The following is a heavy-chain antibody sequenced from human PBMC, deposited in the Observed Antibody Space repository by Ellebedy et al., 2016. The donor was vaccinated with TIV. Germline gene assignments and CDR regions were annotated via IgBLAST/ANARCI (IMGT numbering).Heavy chain of an antibody. Sequence: GESLKISCAASGFRFSDYSLNWVRQAPGKGLEWIAYITGPSNPIPYADSVRGRFTISRDNAKNSVYLQLNSLRDDDTAVYFCARSVQWYFELWGRGALVTVSS. V-gene: IGHV3-48*02. CDR3: ARSVQWYFEL. CDR1: GFRFSDYS. D-gene: IGHD6-6*01. CDR2: ITGPSNPI. J-gene: IGHJ2*01.